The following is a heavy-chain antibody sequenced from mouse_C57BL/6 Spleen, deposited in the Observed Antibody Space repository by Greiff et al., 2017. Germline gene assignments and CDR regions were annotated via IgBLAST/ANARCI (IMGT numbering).Heavy chain of an antibody. D-gene: IGHD3-1*01. CDR3: ARSGSYWYFDV. Sequence: VQLQQSGAELVKPGASVKLSCKASGYTFTSYWMHWVKQRPGQGLEWIGMIHPNSGSTNYNEKFKSKATLTVDKSSSTAYMQLSSLTSEDSAVYYCARSGSYWYFDVWGTGTTVTVSS. CDR1: GYTFTSYW. V-gene: IGHV1-64*01. CDR2: IHPNSGST. J-gene: IGHJ1*03.